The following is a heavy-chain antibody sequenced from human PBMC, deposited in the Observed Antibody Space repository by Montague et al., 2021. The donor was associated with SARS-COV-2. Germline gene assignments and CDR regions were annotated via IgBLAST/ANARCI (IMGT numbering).Heavy chain of an antibody. CDR2: IYYSGIT. Sequence: SETLSLTCTVSGDSISGFHWSWIRQPPGKGLEWIGKIYYSGITNYNPSLKSRVTISVDTSKNQFSLKLISVTAADTALYYCARGVVAAPDTSDYWGQGTLVTVSS. V-gene: IGHV4-59*13. D-gene: IGHD6-13*01. J-gene: IGHJ4*02. CDR3: ARGVVAAPDTSDY. CDR1: GDSISGFH.